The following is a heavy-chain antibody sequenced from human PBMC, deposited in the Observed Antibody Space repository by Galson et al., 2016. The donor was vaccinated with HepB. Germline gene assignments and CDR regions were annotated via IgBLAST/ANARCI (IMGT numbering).Heavy chain of an antibody. J-gene: IGHJ4*02. CDR1: GFTFSKFG. Sequence: SLRLSCAASGFTFSKFGMHWVRQAPGKGLEWVAVISYDGSKKYYADSVKGRFTISRDNSKNTLYLQMNSLRAEDTAVYYCARDGDVPSDYYDSSGGGYFDYWGQGTLVSVSS. CDR2: ISYDGSKK. V-gene: IGHV3-30*19. D-gene: IGHD3-22*01. CDR3: ARDGDVPSDYYDSSGGGYFDY.